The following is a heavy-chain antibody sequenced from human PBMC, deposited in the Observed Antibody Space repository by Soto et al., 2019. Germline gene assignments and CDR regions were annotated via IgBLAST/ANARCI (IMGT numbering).Heavy chain of an antibody. Sequence: ASVKVSCKASGYTFTSYAMHWVRQAPGQRLEWMGWINAGNGNTKYSQKFQGRVTITRDTSASTAYMELSSLRSEDTAVYYCARDRTVLWFGVSAFDIWGQGTMVTVSS. J-gene: IGHJ3*02. D-gene: IGHD3-10*01. V-gene: IGHV1-3*01. CDR1: GYTFTSYA. CDR2: INAGNGNT. CDR3: ARDRTVLWFGVSAFDI.